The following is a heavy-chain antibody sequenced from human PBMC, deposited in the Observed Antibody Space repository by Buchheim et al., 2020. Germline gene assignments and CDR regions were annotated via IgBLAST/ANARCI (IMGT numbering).Heavy chain of an antibody. CDR3: ARDYDDYVWGSYRWSGWFDP. J-gene: IGHJ5*02. CDR1: GGSISSYY. D-gene: IGHD3-16*02. V-gene: IGHV4-59*01. Sequence: QVQLQESGPGLVKPSETLSLTCTVSGGSISSYYWSWIRQPPGKGLEWIGYIYYSGSTNYNPSLKSRVTISVDTSKNQFSLKLSSVTAAETAVYYCARDYDDYVWGSYRWSGWFDPWGQGTL. CDR2: IYYSGST.